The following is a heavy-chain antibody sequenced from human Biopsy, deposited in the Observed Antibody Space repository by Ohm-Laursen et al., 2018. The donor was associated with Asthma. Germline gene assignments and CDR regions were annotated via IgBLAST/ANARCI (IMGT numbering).Heavy chain of an antibody. V-gene: IGHV4-59*11. CDR3: ARDRLINSGYDYDYNYYNYAMDV. CDR1: GGSIRSHD. Sequence: SDTLSLTCTVSGGSIRSHDWTWIRLPPGKGLEYIGDVSHTGSTNYNPSLKSRVSISIDTSKNQFSLKLSSVTAADTAVYYCARDRLINSGYDYDYNYYNYAMDVWSQGTTVTVSS. J-gene: IGHJ6*02. D-gene: IGHD5-12*01. CDR2: VSHTGST.